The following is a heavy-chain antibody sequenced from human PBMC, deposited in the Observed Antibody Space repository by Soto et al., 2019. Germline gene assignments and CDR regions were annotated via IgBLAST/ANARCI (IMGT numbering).Heavy chain of an antibody. J-gene: IGHJ3*01. CDR3: ATYSSSSLGAFDV. CDR2: IKSQSDGGTT. CDR1: GFTFSNVW. D-gene: IGHD6-6*01. Sequence: LRLSCAASGFTFSNVWMTWVRQAPGKGLEWVGRIKSQSDGGTTDYAAPVKGRFTISRDDSENTLSLQMNGLKSEDTAVYYCATYSSSSLGAFDVWGQGTLVTVSS. V-gene: IGHV3-15*01.